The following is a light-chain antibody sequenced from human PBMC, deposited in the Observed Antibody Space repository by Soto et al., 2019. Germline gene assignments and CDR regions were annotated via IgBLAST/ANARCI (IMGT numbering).Light chain of an antibody. J-gene: IGLJ3*02. CDR3: QSYDSSLSRRWV. Sequence: QSVLTQPPSVSGAPGQRVTISCTGSSSNIGAGYPVHWYQQLPGTAPKLLVAGNRPSGVPDRFSVSKPGASASLAITGLQAEDEAEYYCQSYDSSLSRRWVFGGGTKLTVL. CDR1: SSNIGAGYP. V-gene: IGLV1-40*01. CDR2: G.